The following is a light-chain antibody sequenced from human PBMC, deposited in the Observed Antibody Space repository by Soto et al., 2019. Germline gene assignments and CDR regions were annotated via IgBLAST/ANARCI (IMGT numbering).Light chain of an antibody. CDR2: DAS. CDR1: QTISNY. J-gene: IGKJ5*01. CDR3: LHRSDWPPIT. V-gene: IGKV3-11*01. Sequence: EIVLTQSPATLSLSPGGRVTISCRASQTISNYLAWYQQKPGQAPRLLISDASNRATGVPDRFSGSGSGTDFTLTISTLEPEDFAVYYCLHRSDWPPITFGQGTRLEIK.